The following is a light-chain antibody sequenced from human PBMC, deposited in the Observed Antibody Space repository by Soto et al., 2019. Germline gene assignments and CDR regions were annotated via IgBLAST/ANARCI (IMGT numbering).Light chain of an antibody. J-gene: IGKJ5*01. CDR1: QSISSH. CDR2: TAS. Sequence: DIRMTQSPSSLSASVGYTFTITCRASQSISSHLNWYQQKPGKAPNLLMYTASNLQSGVPSRFSGSRSGTDFTLTISSLQPADFATYYCQQSYSTPISFGQGTRRENK. CDR3: QQSYSTPIS. V-gene: IGKV1-39*01.